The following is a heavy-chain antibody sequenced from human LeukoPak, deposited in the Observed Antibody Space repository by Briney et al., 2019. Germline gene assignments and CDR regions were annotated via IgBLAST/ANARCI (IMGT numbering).Heavy chain of an antibody. V-gene: IGHV3-15*01. J-gene: IGHJ5*02. D-gene: IGHD6-25*01. Sequence: GGSLRLSCLASGYSLTYAWMIWVRQAPGKGLQWVGHIRSETDGATTDYAAAVQGRFTISRDDSKKMLYLEMNSLKTEDTGLYFCTTDLNQRLKGFVNPLDPWGQGTPVTVSS. CDR1: GYSLTYAW. CDR3: TTDLNQRLKGFVNPLDP. CDR2: IRSETDGATT.